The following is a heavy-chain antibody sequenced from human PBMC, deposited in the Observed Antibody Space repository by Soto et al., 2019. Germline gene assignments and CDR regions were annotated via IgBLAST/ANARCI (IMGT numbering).Heavy chain of an antibody. CDR2: ITHTGETT. J-gene: IGHJ4*02. Sequence: EVQLLESGGGLEQPGGSLRLSCAASGFTFSRFAIIWVRQTPGTGLEWISSITHTGETTYYADSVKGRFTITRDNSKNTVCLHMSTLGDEDTAMYYCAKGVAGSMSYYLDSWGQGTQVTVSS. CDR1: GFTFSRFA. V-gene: IGHV3-23*01. D-gene: IGHD3-10*01. CDR3: AKGVAGSMSYYLDS.